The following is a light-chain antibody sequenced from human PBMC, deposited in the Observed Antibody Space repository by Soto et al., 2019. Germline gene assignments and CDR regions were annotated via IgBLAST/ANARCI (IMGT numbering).Light chain of an antibody. Sequence: EIVLTQSPGTLSLSPGESATLSCRASQSVSSSQVAWYQLKPGQAPRLLIYGASSRATGIPDRFSGVGSETDFTLTISRLEPEDFAVYYCKQYATSPHPFGQGTKLELK. J-gene: IGKJ2*01. CDR1: QSVSSSQ. V-gene: IGKV3-20*01. CDR2: GAS. CDR3: KQYATSPHP.